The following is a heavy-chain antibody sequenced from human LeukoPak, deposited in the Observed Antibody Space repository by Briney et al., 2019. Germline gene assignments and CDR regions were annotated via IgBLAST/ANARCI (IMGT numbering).Heavy chain of an antibody. CDR2: ITGSGGST. Sequence: PGGSLRLSCAASGFTFSNYAMSWVRQAPGKGLEWVSGITGSGGSTHFADSVKGRFTISRDNSKNTLYLQMNSLRAEDTAVYYCTGGGWSTDAFDIWGQGTMVTVSS. CDR3: TGGGWSTDAFDI. D-gene: IGHD6-19*01. V-gene: IGHV3-23*01. CDR1: GFTFSNYA. J-gene: IGHJ3*02.